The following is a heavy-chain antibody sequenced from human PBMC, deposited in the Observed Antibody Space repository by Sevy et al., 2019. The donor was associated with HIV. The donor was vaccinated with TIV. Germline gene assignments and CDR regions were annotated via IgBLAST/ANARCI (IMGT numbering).Heavy chain of an antibody. CDR2: IIPISATA. V-gene: IGHV1-69*13. Sequence: ASVKVSCKAFGGTFSSYAISWVRQAPGQGLEWMGGIIPISATANYAQKFQGRVTITGDESTSKAYMGMSGLRSEDTAVYYCASTDYYDSDGYYLYAFDIWGQGTVVTVSS. D-gene: IGHD3-22*01. CDR3: ASTDYYDSDGYYLYAFDI. CDR1: GGTFSSYA. J-gene: IGHJ3*02.